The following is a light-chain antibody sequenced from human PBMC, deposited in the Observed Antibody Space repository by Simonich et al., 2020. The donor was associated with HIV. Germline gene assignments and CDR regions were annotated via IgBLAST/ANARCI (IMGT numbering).Light chain of an antibody. V-gene: IGKV4-1*01. CDR3: HQYSSTPQT. Sequence: DIVMTQSPDSLAVSLGERATINCNSSQNVLYSSNNKNYLAWYQQKPGQPPKLRIYWASTRESGVPDRFSGSGSGTDFTLTISSLQAEDVAVYYCHQYSSTPQTFGQGTKVEIK. J-gene: IGKJ1*01. CDR1: QNVLYSSNNKNY. CDR2: WAS.